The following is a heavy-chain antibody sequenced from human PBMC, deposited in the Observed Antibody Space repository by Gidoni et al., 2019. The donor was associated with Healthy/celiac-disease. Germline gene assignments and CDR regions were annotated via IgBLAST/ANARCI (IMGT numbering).Heavy chain of an antibody. V-gene: IGHV3-23*01. CDR2: ISGSGGST. D-gene: IGHD6-13*01. Sequence: EVQLLESGGGLVQLGGSLRLSCAASGFPFSRHAMGWVRQAPGKGLEWGASISGSGGSTYAADSVKGRSTISRDKSKNTLYLQMNSLRAEDTAVYYCAAGGYSSSWYLGAFDIWGQGTMVTVSS. CDR1: GFPFSRHA. CDR3: AAGGYSSSWYLGAFDI. J-gene: IGHJ3*02.